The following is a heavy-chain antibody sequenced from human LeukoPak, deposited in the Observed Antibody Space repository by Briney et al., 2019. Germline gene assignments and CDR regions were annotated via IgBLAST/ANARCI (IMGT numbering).Heavy chain of an antibody. CDR1: GFTLSSFG. CDR3: AKRRGEDYLDY. D-gene: IGHD2-21*01. Sequence: SGGSLRLSCAPSGFTLSSFGMLWVRQARGNGVEWVAFIWYDGSNKKYTDTVAGRFTLSRDNSKNTLYVQVKSVRPEHTAVLHWAKRRGEDYLDYWGQGTLVTVSS. J-gene: IGHJ4*02. CDR2: IWYDGSNK. V-gene: IGHV3-30*02.